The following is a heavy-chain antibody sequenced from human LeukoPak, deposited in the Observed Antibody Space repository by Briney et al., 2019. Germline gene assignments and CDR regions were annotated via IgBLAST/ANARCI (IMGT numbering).Heavy chain of an antibody. D-gene: IGHD3-10*01. CDR3: ARAPYGSGSYGPN. CDR1: GYSISSGYY. Sequence: PSETLSLTCTVSGYSISSGYYWGWIRQPPGKGLEWIGSIYHSGSTYYNPSLKSRVTISVDTSKNQFSLKLSSVTAADTAVYYCARAPYGSGSYGPNWGQGTLVTVSS. V-gene: IGHV4-38-2*02. CDR2: IYHSGST. J-gene: IGHJ4*02.